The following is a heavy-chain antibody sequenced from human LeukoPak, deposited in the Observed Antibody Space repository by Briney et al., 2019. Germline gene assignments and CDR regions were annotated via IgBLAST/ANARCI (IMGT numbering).Heavy chain of an antibody. CDR3: ARSPLVGLRFVIRYFDY. D-gene: IGHD5-12*01. J-gene: IGHJ4*02. V-gene: IGHV3-21*01. CDR2: ISSSSSYI. CDR1: GFTFSSYS. Sequence: GGSLRLSCAASGFTFSSYSTNWVRQAPGKGLEWVSSISSSSSYIYYADSVKGRFTISRDNAKNSLYLQMNSLRAEDTAVYYCARSPLVGLRFVIRYFDYWGQGTLVTVSS.